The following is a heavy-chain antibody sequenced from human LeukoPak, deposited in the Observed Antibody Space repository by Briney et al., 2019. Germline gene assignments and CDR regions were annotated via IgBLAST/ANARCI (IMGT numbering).Heavy chain of an antibody. D-gene: IGHD2-8*01. Sequence: GESLEISCKGSGYQFTSYWIAWVRQMPGKGLEWMGMIYPGDSDVRYSPSFQGQATISTDKSLSSAYLQWTSLKASDTAVYYCARRGATYTNTIYYTADYFDYWGQGTLVTVSS. CDR1: GYQFTSYW. CDR3: ARRGATYTNTIYYTADYFDY. CDR2: IYPGDSDV. J-gene: IGHJ4*02. V-gene: IGHV5-51*01.